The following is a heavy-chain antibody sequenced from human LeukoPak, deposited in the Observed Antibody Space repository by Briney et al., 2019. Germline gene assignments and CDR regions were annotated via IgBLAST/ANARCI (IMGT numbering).Heavy chain of an antibody. CDR3: ARVWAARFDY. CDR1: GGSISSGGYY. V-gene: IGHV4-31*03. D-gene: IGHD6-6*01. Sequence: SQTLSLTCTVSGGSISSGGYYWSWLRQHPGKGLEWIGYIYYSGSTYYNPSLKIRVTISVDTSKNQFSLKLSSVTAADTAVYYCARVWAARFDYWGQGTLVTVSS. CDR2: IYYSGST. J-gene: IGHJ4*02.